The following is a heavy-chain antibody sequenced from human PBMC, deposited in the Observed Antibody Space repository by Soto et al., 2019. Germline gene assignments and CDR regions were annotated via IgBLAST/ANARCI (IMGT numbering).Heavy chain of an antibody. D-gene: IGHD6-13*01. Sequence: ASVKVSCKASGYTFTGYYMHWVRRAPGQGLEWMGWINPNSGGTNYAQKFQGRVTMTRDTSISTAYMELSRLRSDDTAVYYCASFSSSWYFNYYYGMDVWGQGTTVTVSS. CDR3: ASFSSSWYFNYYYGMDV. CDR2: INPNSGGT. J-gene: IGHJ6*02. V-gene: IGHV1-2*02. CDR1: GYTFTGYY.